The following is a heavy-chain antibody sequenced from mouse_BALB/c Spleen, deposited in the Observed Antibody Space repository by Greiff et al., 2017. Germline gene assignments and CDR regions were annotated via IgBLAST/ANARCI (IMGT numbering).Heavy chain of an antibody. CDR3: ARDYGSFFDY. V-gene: IGHV1-20*02. J-gene: IGHJ2*01. CDR2: INPYNGDT. D-gene: IGHD1-1*01. Sequence: EVQLQQSGPELVKPGASVKISCKASGYSFTGYFMNWVMQSHGKSLEWIGRINPYNGDTFYNQKFKGKATLTVDKSSSTAHMELRSLASEDSAVYYCARDYGSFFDYWGQGTTLTVSS. CDR1: GYSFTGYF.